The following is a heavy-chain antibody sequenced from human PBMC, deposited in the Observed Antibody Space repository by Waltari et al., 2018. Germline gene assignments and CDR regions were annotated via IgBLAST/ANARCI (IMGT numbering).Heavy chain of an antibody. CDR2: IWYDGSNK. CDR1: GFTFRSDG. CDR3: ARDYGDYDY. J-gene: IGHJ4*02. V-gene: IGHV3-33*08. Sequence: QVQLVESGGGVVQPGRSLRLSCAASGFTFRSDGMTWVRQAPGKGLEWVAVIWYDGSNKYYADSVKGRFTISRDNSKNTLYLQMNSLRAEDTAMYYCARDYGDYDYWGQGTLVTVSS. D-gene: IGHD4-17*01.